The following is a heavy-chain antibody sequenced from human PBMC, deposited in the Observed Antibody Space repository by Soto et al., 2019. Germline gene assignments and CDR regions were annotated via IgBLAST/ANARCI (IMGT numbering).Heavy chain of an antibody. CDR2: ISGSGGST. Sequence: GGSLRLSCAASGFTFSSYAMSWVRQAPGKGLEWVSAISGSGGSTYYADSVKGRFTISRENSKNTLYLQMNSLRAEDTAVYYCAKDPVGYCSSTSCYARPDPWGQGTLVTVSS. V-gene: IGHV3-23*01. CDR3: AKDPVGYCSSTSCYARPDP. J-gene: IGHJ5*02. D-gene: IGHD2-2*01. CDR1: GFTFSSYA.